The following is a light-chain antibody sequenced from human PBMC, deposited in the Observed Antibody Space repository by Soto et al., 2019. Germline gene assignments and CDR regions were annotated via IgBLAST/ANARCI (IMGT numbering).Light chain of an antibody. CDR3: QERSNWYT. Sequence: ETVLTQSPATLSLSPGERLTLSCRASQSVSSSLAWYQHRPGQAPRLLIYDASNRATDIPARFSGSGSGTDFTLTISSLEPEDSAVYYCQERSNWYTFVQGTKLEIK. V-gene: IGKV3-11*01. CDR2: DAS. CDR1: QSVSSS. J-gene: IGKJ2*01.